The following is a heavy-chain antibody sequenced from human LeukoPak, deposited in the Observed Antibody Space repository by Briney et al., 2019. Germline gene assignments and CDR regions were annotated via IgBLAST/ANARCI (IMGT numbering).Heavy chain of an antibody. CDR1: GGSISSYY. V-gene: IGHV4-59*01. CDR2: IYYSGST. Sequence: SETLSHTCTVSGGSISSYYWSWIRQPPGKGLEWIGYIYYSGSTNYNPSLKSRVTISVDTSKNQFSLKLSSVTAADTAVYYCACYGDYDYWFDPWGQGTLVTVSS. J-gene: IGHJ5*02. D-gene: IGHD4-17*01. CDR3: ACYGDYDYWFDP.